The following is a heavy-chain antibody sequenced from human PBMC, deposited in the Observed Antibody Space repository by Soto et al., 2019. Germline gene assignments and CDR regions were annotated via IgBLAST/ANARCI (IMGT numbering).Heavy chain of an antibody. J-gene: IGHJ4*02. CDR3: AKALGEWFRTPPFDY. V-gene: IGHV1-46*01. Sequence: ASVKVSCKASGYTFTSYYMHWVRQAPGQGLEWMGIINPSGGSTSYAQKFQGRVTMTRDTSTSTVYMELSSLRSEDTAVYYCAKALGEWFRTPPFDYWGQGTLVTVSS. CDR2: INPSGGST. CDR1: GYTFTSYY. D-gene: IGHD3-3*01.